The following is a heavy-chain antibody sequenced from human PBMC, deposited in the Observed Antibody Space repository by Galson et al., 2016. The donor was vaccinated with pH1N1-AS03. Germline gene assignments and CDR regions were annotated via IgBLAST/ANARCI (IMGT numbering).Heavy chain of an antibody. J-gene: IGHJ4*02. V-gene: IGHV1-69*05. CDR3: SSARSASFLLFDN. CDR1: GGTLSSLG. D-gene: IGHD2/OR15-2a*01. CDR2: INPVFNTA. Sequence: SVKVSCKASGGTLSSLGVAWLRQAPGQTLEWLGFINPVFNTANYAQKFQGRLTITTGDSTTTTYKDLTSLQSDDTSVYFCSSARSASFLLFDNWGQRTLVTVSS.